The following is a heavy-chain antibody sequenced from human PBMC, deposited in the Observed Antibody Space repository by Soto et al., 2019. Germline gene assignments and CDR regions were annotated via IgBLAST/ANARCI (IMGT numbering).Heavy chain of an antibody. Sequence: ASVKVSCKASGGTFSSYAISWVRQAPGQGLEWMGGIIPIFGTANYAQKFQGRVTITADKSTSTAYMELSSLRSEDTAVYYCAGIGYCSSTSCYRSGKGMDVWGQGTTVTVSS. D-gene: IGHD2-2*01. V-gene: IGHV1-69*06. CDR3: AGIGYCSSTSCYRSGKGMDV. CDR1: GGTFSSYA. J-gene: IGHJ6*02. CDR2: IIPIFGTA.